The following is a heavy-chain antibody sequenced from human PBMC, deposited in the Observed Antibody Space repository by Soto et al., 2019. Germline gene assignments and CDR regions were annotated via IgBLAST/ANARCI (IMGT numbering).Heavy chain of an antibody. V-gene: IGHV3-66*01. CDR2: IYSGGRT. CDR3: ARDGQWFDP. CDR1: GFTVNNNH. Sequence: EVLLVESGGALVQPGGSLRLSCAVSGFTVNNNHMSWVRQAPGKGLEWVSLIYSGGRTDYTDSVKGRFTISRDNSKNTLYLHMDSLSFEDTAVYYCARDGQWFDPWGHGTLVTVSP. J-gene: IGHJ5*02.